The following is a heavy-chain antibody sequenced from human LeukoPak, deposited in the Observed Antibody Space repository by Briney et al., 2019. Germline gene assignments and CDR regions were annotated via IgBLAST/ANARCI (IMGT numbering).Heavy chain of an antibody. D-gene: IGHD6-19*01. CDR3: ARHYSEAGAGTWFAS. CDR2: IYYSGAT. CDR1: GGSISRTGDH. Sequence: SDTLSLTCTVSGGSISRTGDHWGWIRQPPGKRLEWIGSIYYSGATYYTPSLKSRVTISVDSCKKQASLKVNSVTAADTAVYYCARHYSEAGAGTWFASWGQGTLVTVSS. V-gene: IGHV4-39*01. J-gene: IGHJ5*01.